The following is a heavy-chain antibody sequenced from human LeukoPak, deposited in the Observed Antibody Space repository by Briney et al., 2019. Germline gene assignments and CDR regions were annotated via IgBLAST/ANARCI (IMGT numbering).Heavy chain of an antibody. D-gene: IGHD2-15*01. J-gene: IGHJ4*02. CDR2: MNPNSGNT. CDR1: GYTFTSYD. CDR3: ARGPPGSIDGGGVFDY. V-gene: IGHV1-8*02. Sequence: ASVKVSCKASGYTFTSYDINWVRQATGQGLEWMGWMNPNSGNTGYAQKFQGRVTMTRDTSISTAYMELSRLRSDDTAVYYCARGPPGSIDGGGVFDYWGQETLVTVSS.